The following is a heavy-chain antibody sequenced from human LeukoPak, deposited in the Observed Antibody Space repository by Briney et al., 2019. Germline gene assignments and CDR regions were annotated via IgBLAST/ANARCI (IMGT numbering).Heavy chain of an antibody. V-gene: IGHV3-11*01. J-gene: IGHJ3*02. CDR2: ISSSGSAI. D-gene: IGHD3-10*01. CDR1: GFTFSDYY. Sequence: GGSLRLSCAASGFTFSDYYMSWIRQAPGKGLEWVSYISSSGSAIYYADSVKGRFTISRDNAKNSLYLQMNSLRAEDTAVYYCARASNYYGSGSYYAFDIWGQGTMVTVSS. CDR3: ARASNYYGSGSYYAFDI.